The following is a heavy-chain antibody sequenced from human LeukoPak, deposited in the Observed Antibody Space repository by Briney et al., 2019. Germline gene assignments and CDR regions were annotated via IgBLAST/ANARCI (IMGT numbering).Heavy chain of an antibody. CDR3: ARDLGSSYGDYYYYMDV. J-gene: IGHJ6*03. CDR2: IIPIFGTA. V-gene: IGHV1-69*01. D-gene: IGHD5-18*01. Sequence: ASVKVSFKASGGTFSSYAISWVRQAPGQGLEWMGWIIPIFGTANYAQKFQGRVTITADESTSTAYMELSSLRSEDTAVYYCARDLGSSYGDYYYYMDVWGKGTTVTVSS. CDR1: GGTFSSYA.